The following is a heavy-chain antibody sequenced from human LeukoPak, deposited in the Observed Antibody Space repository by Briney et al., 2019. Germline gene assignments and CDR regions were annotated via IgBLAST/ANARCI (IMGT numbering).Heavy chain of an antibody. CDR1: GFTFSDYY. D-gene: IGHD6-6*01. Sequence: KTGGSLRLSCAASGFTFSDYYMSWIRQAPGKGLEWVSYISSSGSTIYYADSVKGRFTISRDNSKNTLYLQMNSLRAEDTAVYYCAKDNAARLSWGDYWGQGTLVTVSS. CDR3: AKDNAARLSWGDY. J-gene: IGHJ4*02. V-gene: IGHV3-11*01. CDR2: ISSSGSTI.